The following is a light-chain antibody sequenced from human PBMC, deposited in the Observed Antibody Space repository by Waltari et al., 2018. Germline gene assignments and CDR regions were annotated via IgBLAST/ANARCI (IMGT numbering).Light chain of an antibody. CDR1: GNAVVSYDY. V-gene: IGLV2-11*01. Sequence: QSALTQPRSVSGSPGQSVPISCTGTGNAVVSYDYVSWYQQQSGRAPKLIIYDVFNRPSGVPDRFSGSRSGGTAYLTISGLQAEDEADYYCCSYAGPAFGEGTKLTVL. CDR2: DVF. J-gene: IGLJ2*01. CDR3: CSYAGPA.